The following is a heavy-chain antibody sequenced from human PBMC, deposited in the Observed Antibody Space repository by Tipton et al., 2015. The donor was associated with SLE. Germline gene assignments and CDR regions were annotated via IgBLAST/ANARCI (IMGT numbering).Heavy chain of an antibody. CDR1: GGSISSSSYY. Sequence: TLSLTCTVSGGSISSSSYYWGWIRQPPGKGLEWIGSIYYSGSTYYNPSLKSRVTISVDTSKNQFSLKLSSVTAADTAVYYCARHGSIAVAGTLLYFHHWGQGTLVTVSS. CDR2: IYYSGST. CDR3: ARHGSIAVAGTLLYFHH. V-gene: IGHV4-39*07. J-gene: IGHJ1*01. D-gene: IGHD6-19*01.